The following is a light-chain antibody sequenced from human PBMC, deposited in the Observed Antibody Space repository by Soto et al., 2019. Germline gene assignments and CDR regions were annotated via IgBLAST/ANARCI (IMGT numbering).Light chain of an antibody. CDR1: QSVSNSY. CDR2: GVS. CDR3: QQYGSSPLT. J-gene: IGKJ4*01. Sequence: EIVLTQSPSTLSLSPGERASLSCRASQSVSNSYLAWYQQRPGQAPRLLIYGVSSRATGIPDRFSGSGSGTYFTLTVSRLAPEDFALYYCQQYGSSPLTFGGGTKVEIK. V-gene: IGKV3-20*01.